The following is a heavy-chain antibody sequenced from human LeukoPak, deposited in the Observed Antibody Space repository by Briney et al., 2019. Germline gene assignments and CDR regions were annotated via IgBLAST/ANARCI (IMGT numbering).Heavy chain of an antibody. J-gene: IGHJ5*02. CDR3: ARIDYGWFDP. CDR2: IYYSGST. CDR1: GGSISSSSYY. D-gene: IGHD4-17*01. Sequence: PSETLSLTCTVSGGSISSSSYYWGWIRQPPGKVLEWIGSIYYSGSTYYNPSLKSRVTISVDTSKNQFSLKLSSVTAADTAVYYCARIDYGWFDPWGQGTLVTVSS. V-gene: IGHV4-39*01.